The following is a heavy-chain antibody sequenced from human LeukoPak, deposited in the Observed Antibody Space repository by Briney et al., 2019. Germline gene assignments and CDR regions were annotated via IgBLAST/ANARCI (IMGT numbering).Heavy chain of an antibody. CDR3: ARWDSGYGMDV. CDR2: ISAYNGNT. J-gene: IGHJ6*02. V-gene: IGHV1-18*01. D-gene: IGHD1-26*01. Sequence: GASVKVSCKASGYTFTSYGISWVRQAPGQGLEWMGWISAYNGNTNYAQKLQGRVTMTTDTSTSTAYMELRSLRYEDTAVYYCARWDSGYGMDVWGQGTTVTVSS. CDR1: GYTFTSYG.